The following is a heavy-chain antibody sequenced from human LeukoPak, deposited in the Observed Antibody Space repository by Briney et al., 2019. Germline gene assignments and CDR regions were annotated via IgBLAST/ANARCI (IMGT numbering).Heavy chain of an antibody. V-gene: IGHV1-2*02. J-gene: IGHJ5*02. Sequence: ASVKVSCKASGYTFIHYYIHWMRQAPGQGLEWMGWMNPNNGDTKYAQKFQGRVTMTRDTSISTAYMELSRLRSDDTAVYYCARAQLVLRYFDWLYAPGGFDPWGQGTLVTVSS. CDR3: ARAQLVLRYFDWLYAPGGFDP. D-gene: IGHD3-9*01. CDR2: MNPNNGDT. CDR1: GYTFIHYY.